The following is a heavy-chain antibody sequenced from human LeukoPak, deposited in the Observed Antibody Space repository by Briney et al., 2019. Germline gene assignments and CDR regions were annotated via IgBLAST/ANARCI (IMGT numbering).Heavy chain of an antibody. J-gene: IGHJ4*02. D-gene: IGHD2-15*01. CDR2: ISGDGTDK. Sequence: GGSQRLSCAASGFTFSSYWMSWVRQAPGKGLEWVSTISGDGTDKYFVDSVKGRFTISRDNSKSTVSLQMNSLRVEDMAVYYCAKGGHYSFFDYWGQGTLVTVSS. CDR3: AKGGHYSFFDY. V-gene: IGHV3-23*01. CDR1: GFTFSSYW.